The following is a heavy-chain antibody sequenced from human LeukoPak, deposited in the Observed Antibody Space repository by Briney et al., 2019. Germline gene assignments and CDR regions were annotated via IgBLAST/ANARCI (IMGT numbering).Heavy chain of an antibody. V-gene: IGHV1-2*02. CDR1: GYTFTSYG. J-gene: IGHJ6*03. CDR3: ARGVRSGWYGNYYYYMDV. Sequence: ASVSVSCKASGYTFTSYGISWVRQARGQGREWMGWVNPNSGGTNYAQKFQGRVTMTRDTSISTAYMELSRLRSDDTAVYYCARGVRSGWYGNYYYYMDVWGKGTTVTVSS. D-gene: IGHD6-19*01. CDR2: VNPNSGGT.